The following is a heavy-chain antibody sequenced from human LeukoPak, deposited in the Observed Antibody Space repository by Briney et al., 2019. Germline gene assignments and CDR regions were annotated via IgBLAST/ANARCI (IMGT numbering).Heavy chain of an antibody. CDR3: ARDYYYDSSGFDAFDI. V-gene: IGHV1-69*05. CDR1: GGTFSSYA. Sequence: ASVKVSCKASGGTFSSYAISWVRQAPGQGLEWMGGIIPIFGTANYAQKFQGRVTITTDESTSTAYMELSSLRSEDTAVYYCARDYYYDSSGFDAFDIWGRGTMVTVSS. CDR2: IIPIFGTA. J-gene: IGHJ3*02. D-gene: IGHD3-22*01.